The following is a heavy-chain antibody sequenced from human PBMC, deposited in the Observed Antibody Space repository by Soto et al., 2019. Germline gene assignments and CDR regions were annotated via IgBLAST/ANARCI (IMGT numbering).Heavy chain of an antibody. V-gene: IGHV4-59*01. Sequence: SETLSLTCTVSGSSISSYYWSWIRQPPGKGLEWIGYIYYSGSTNYNPSLKSRVTISVDTSKNQFSLKLSSVTAADTAVYYCARDSPGYYDSSGYYSSDAFDIWGQGTMVTVSS. J-gene: IGHJ3*02. CDR1: GSSISSYY. CDR2: IYYSGST. CDR3: ARDSPGYYDSSGYYSSDAFDI. D-gene: IGHD3-22*01.